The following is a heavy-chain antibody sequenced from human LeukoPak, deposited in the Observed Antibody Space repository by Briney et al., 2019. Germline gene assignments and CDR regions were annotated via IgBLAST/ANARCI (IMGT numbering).Heavy chain of an antibody. CDR1: GCSISSGGYE. CDR2: IYYSEST. J-gene: IGHJ4*02. Sequence: SETLSLTCTVSGCSISSGGYEWSWIRQHPGKGLEWIVYIYYSESTYYNPSLKSRVTISVDTSKNQFSLKLSSVTAADTAVYYCARGDWGPARIDYWGQGTLVTVSS. D-gene: IGHD7-27*01. CDR3: ARGDWGPARIDY. V-gene: IGHV4-31*03.